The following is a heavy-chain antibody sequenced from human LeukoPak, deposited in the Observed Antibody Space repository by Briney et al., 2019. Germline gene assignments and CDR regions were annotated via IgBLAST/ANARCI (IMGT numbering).Heavy chain of an antibody. D-gene: IGHD2/OR15-2a*01. CDR3: ARRLSMDV. V-gene: IGHV4-39*02. CDR1: GGSISSSSYY. Sequence: SETLSLTCTVSGGSISSSSYYWGWIRQPPGKGLEWIESIYYSGSTYYNPSLKSRVTISVGTSKNHFSLKLSSVTAADTAVYYCARRLSMDVWGKGTTVTVSS. CDR2: IYYSGST. J-gene: IGHJ6*04.